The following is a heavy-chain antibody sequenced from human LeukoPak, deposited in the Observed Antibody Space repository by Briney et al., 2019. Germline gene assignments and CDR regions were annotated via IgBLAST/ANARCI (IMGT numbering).Heavy chain of an antibody. CDR3: ASNWGHYYGSGSYYRYYYYGMDV. CDR1: GFTFSSYA. D-gene: IGHD3-10*01. J-gene: IGHJ6*02. CDR2: ISYDGSNK. V-gene: IGHV3-30-3*01. Sequence: GGSLRLSCAASGFTFSSYAMHWVRQAPGKGLEGVAVISYDGSNKYYADSVKGRFTISRDNSKNTLYLQMNSLRAEDTAVYYCASNWGHYYGSGSYYRYYYYGMDVWGQGTTVTVSS.